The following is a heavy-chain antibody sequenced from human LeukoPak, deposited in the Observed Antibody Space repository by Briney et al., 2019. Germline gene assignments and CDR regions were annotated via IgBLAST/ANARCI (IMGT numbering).Heavy chain of an antibody. CDR1: GGSISSYY. D-gene: IGHD3-10*01. Sequence: SETLSLTCTVSGGSISSYYWSWIRQPPGKGLEWIGYIYYSGSTNYNPSLKSRVTISVDTSKNQFSLKLSSVTAADTAVYYCARGRIQYYGSGSPLYYFDYWGQGTLVTVSS. CDR3: ARGRIQYYGSGSPLYYFDY. V-gene: IGHV4-59*01. CDR2: IYYSGST. J-gene: IGHJ4*02.